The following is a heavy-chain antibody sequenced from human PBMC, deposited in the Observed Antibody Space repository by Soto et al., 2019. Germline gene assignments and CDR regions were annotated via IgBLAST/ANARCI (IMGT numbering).Heavy chain of an antibody. V-gene: IGHV4-34*01. CDR3: ARIVVVPAGASYYYYGMEV. Sequence: SETLSLTCAVYGGSFSGYYWSWIRQPPGKGLEWIGEINHSGSTNYNPSLKSRVTISVDTSKNQFSLKLSSVTAADTAVYYCARIVVVPAGASYYYYGMEVWGQGTTVTVSS. D-gene: IGHD2-2*01. CDR1: GGSFSGYY. J-gene: IGHJ6*02. CDR2: INHSGST.